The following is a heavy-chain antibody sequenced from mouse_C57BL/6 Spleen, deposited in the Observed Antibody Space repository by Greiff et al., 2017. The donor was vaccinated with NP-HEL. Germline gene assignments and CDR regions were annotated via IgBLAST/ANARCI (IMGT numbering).Heavy chain of an antibody. J-gene: IGHJ3*01. Sequence: EVQLQESGAELVRPGASVKLSCTASGFNITDYYLHWVKQRPEQGLEWIGRIAPADGDTEYAPKFQGKATLTVYTSSYTAFLQLSSRTSEDTAVYYCTVSSLRTWFAYWGQGTLVTVSA. V-gene: IGHV14-1*01. CDR1: GFNITDYY. CDR2: IAPADGDT. CDR3: TVSSLRTWFAY. D-gene: IGHD1-1*01.